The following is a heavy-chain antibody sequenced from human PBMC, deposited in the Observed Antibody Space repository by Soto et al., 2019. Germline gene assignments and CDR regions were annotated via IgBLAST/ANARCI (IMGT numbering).Heavy chain of an antibody. Sequence: GGSLRLSCAASGFTFSSYDMHWVRQATGKGLEWVSAIGTAGDTYYPGSVKGRFTISRENAKNSLYLQMNSLRAGDTAVYYCARGPAMAYFDYWGQGTLVTVLL. CDR3: ARGPAMAYFDY. CDR2: IGTAGDT. D-gene: IGHD5-18*01. CDR1: GFTFSSYD. V-gene: IGHV3-13*01. J-gene: IGHJ4*02.